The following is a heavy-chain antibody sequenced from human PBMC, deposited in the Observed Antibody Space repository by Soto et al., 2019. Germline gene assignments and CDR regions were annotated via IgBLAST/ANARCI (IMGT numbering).Heavy chain of an antibody. Sequence: DVQLLEFGGDLVQPGGSLRLSCVASGFTFSNSAMSWVRQAPGKGLEWVSSISGSGLSTYYADSVKGRFTISRDNSKTTLYMQMNSLRDDDTAVYYCAKDRSGFIFWGQGNLVTVSS. J-gene: IGHJ4*02. V-gene: IGHV3-23*01. CDR3: AKDRSGFIF. D-gene: IGHD3-9*01. CDR2: ISGSGLST. CDR1: GFTFSNSA.